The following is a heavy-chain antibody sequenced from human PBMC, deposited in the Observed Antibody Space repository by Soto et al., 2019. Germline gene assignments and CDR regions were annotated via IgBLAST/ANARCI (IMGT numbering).Heavy chain of an antibody. J-gene: IGHJ6*02. Sequence: ASVKVSCKASGDTFTSYYMHWVRQAPGQGLEWMGIINPSGGSTSYAQKFQGRVTMTRDTSTSTVYMELSSLRSEDTAVYYCAAAQVDTAMVYYYGMDVWGQGTTVTVSS. CDR3: AAAQVDTAMVYYYGMDV. CDR1: GDTFTSYY. V-gene: IGHV1-46*01. CDR2: INPSGGST. D-gene: IGHD5-18*01.